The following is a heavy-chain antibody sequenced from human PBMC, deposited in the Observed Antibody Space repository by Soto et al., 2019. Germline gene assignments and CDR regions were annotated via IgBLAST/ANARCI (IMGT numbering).Heavy chain of an antibody. V-gene: IGHV3-21*01. CDR3: ARVSVTTYYYYGMDV. J-gene: IGHJ6*02. D-gene: IGHD4-4*01. Sequence: GGSLRLSCAASGFTFSSYSMNWVRQAPGKGLEWVSSISSSSRYIYYAASVQGRFTIFRDNAKNSLYLQMNSLRAEDTAVYYCARVSVTTYYYYGMDVWGQGTTVTVSS. CDR1: GFTFSSYS. CDR2: ISSSSRYI.